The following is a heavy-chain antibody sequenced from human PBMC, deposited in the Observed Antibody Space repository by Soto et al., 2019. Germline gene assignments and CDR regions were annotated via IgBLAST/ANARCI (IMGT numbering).Heavy chain of an antibody. CDR3: ARDSYSSGWYFGKGNPYYDYRDV. CDR2: IIPILGIA. CDR1: GGTFSSYT. D-gene: IGHD6-19*01. J-gene: IGHJ6*03. Sequence: QVQLVQSGAEVKKPGSSVKVSCKASGGTFSSYTISWVRQAPGQGLEWMGRIIPILGIANYAQKFQGRVTITADKSTSTAYMELSSLRSEDTAVYYCARDSYSSGWYFGKGNPYYDYRDVWGKGTTVTVSS. V-gene: IGHV1-69*08.